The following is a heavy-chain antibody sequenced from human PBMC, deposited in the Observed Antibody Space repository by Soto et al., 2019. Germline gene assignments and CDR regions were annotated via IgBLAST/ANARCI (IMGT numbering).Heavy chain of an antibody. D-gene: IGHD3-22*01. V-gene: IGHV3-23*01. J-gene: IGHJ4*02. CDR2: ISGSRGTT. Sequence: GGSLRLSCAASGFTFGIYGMSWVRQAPGKGLEWVSTISGSRGTTNYADSVKGRFTISRDNSKNTLYLQMNSLRAEDTAVYYCAKKGISSGYAHFDFWGQGTLVTVSS. CDR3: AKKGISSGYAHFDF. CDR1: GFTFGIYG.